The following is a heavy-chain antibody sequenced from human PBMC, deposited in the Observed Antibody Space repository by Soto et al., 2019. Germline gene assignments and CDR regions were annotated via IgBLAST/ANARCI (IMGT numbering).Heavy chain of an antibody. CDR3: ARGVRYSSSWYYYYYMDV. J-gene: IGHJ6*03. CDR1: GYTFTGYY. D-gene: IGHD6-13*01. CDR2: INPNSGGT. V-gene: IGHV1-2*04. Sequence: ASVKVSCKASGYTFTGYYMHWVRQAPGQGLEWMGWINPNSGGTNYAQKFQGWVTMTRDTSISTAYMELSRLRSDDTAVYYCARGVRYSSSWYYYYYMDVWGKGTTVTVSS.